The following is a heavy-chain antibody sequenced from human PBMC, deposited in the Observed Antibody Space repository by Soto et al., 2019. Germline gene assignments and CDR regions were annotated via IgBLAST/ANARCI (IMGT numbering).Heavy chain of an antibody. V-gene: IGHV3-64D*06. Sequence: GGSLRLSCSASGFTFSSYAMHWVRQAPGKGLEYVSAISSNGGSRYYADSVKGRFTISRDNSKNTLYLQMSSLRAEDTAVYYCVKGGRGDIVVVPAAMLDYWGQGTLVTVSS. CDR3: VKGGRGDIVVVPAAMLDY. CDR1: GFTFSSYA. J-gene: IGHJ4*02. CDR2: ISSNGGSR. D-gene: IGHD2-2*01.